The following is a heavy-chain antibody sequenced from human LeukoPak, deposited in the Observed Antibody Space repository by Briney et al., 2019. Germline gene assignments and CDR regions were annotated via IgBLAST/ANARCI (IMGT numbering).Heavy chain of an antibody. Sequence: GGSLRLSCAASGFTFSSYAMSWVRQAPGKGLEWVANIKQDGSEKYYVDSVKGRFTISRDNAKNSLYLQMNSLRAEDTAVYYCARRSWDSSGYYRDYWGQGTLVTVSS. V-gene: IGHV3-7*01. CDR2: IKQDGSEK. CDR1: GFTFSSYA. J-gene: IGHJ4*02. CDR3: ARRSWDSSGYYRDY. D-gene: IGHD3-22*01.